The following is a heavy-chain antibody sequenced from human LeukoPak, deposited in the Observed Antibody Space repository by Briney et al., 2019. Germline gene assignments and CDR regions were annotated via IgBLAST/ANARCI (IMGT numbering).Heavy chain of an antibody. CDR2: IKTDGSEK. D-gene: IGHD3-22*01. V-gene: IGHV3-7*01. CDR3: ATYSSLNRREFQY. Sequence: GGSLRLSCAASGFTVSNNYMSWVRQAPGKGLQWVANIKTDGSEKYYVDSVKGRFTISRDNAKNSLYLQMNSLRAEDTAVYYCATYSSLNRREFQYWGQGTLLTVSS. CDR1: GFTVSNNY. J-gene: IGHJ1*01.